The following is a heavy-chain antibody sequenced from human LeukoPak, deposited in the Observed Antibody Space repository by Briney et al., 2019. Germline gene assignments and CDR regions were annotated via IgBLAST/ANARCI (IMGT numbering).Heavy chain of an antibody. CDR1: GFTFSNYA. J-gene: IGHJ4*02. CDR2: ISGSGDNT. CDR3: ARRGWLINFDY. V-gene: IGHV3-23*01. D-gene: IGHD5-12*01. Sequence: GGSLRLSCAASGFTFSNYAMSWARQAPGKGLEWGSIISGSGDNTHYADSVKGRFTISRDNSKNTLYLQMKTLRAEDTAIYYCARRGWLINFDYWGQGTLVTVSS.